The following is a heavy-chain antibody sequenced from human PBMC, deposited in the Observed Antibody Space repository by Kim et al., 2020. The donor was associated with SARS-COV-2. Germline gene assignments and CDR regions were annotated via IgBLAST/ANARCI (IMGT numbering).Heavy chain of an antibody. CDR3: ARDPAYYDYVWGSYPQPWFDP. Sequence: ASVKVSCKASGYTFTSYAMNWVRQAPGQGLEWMGWINTNTGNPTYAQGFTGRFVFSLDTSVSTAYLQISSLKAEDTAVYYCARDPAYYDYVWGSYPQPWFDPWGQGTLVTVSS. CDR2: INTNTGNP. J-gene: IGHJ5*02. D-gene: IGHD3-16*01. V-gene: IGHV7-4-1*02. CDR1: GYTFTSYA.